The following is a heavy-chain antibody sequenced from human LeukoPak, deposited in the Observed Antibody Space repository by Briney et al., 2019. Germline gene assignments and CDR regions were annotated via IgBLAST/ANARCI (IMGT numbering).Heavy chain of an antibody. CDR3: ARFKDDFDY. CDR1: GGSISSYY. V-gene: IGHV4-59*01. CDR2: IYYSGST. Sequence: PSETLSLTCTVSGGSISSYYWSWIRQPPGKGLEWIGYIYYSGSTNYNPSLKSRVTISVDTSKNQFSLELSSVTAADTAVYYCARFKDDFDYWGQGTLVTVSS. J-gene: IGHJ4*02.